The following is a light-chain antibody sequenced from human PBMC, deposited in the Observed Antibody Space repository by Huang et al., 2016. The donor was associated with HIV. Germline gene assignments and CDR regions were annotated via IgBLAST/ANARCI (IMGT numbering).Light chain of an antibody. J-gene: IGKJ1*01. V-gene: IGKV1-39*01. CDR1: QGIKNY. CDR2: AAS. CDR3: QESQTAPWT. Sequence: DIQMTQSPSSLSASVGDRVTIPCRASQGIKNYLHWYQQKAGKAPKLLIYAASSLQIGVQSRFSGSVFGTDFTLTISSLQPEDFATNNCQESQTAPWTFGQETKVDIK.